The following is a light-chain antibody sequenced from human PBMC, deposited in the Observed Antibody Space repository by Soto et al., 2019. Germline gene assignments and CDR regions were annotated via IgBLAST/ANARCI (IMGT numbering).Light chain of an antibody. J-gene: IGKJ2*01. Sequence: IVLTQSPGTVSLSPGQRATLSCRASQTVSTTYLAWYQQKPGQAPRLLIYGTYTRATGVPDRFSGSGSVTEFPLTISSMEPEDFAVYYCQKYGNSPRYTFGQGTKLEIK. CDR3: QKYGNSPRYT. CDR2: GTY. V-gene: IGKV3-20*01. CDR1: QTVSTTY.